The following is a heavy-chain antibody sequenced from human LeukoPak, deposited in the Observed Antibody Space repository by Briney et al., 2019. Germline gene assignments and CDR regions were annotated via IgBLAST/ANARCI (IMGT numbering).Heavy chain of an antibody. CDR2: ITGRSSFI. CDR1: GFTFSTYS. CDR3: ARDGSARVFDY. Sequence: PGGSLRLSCAASGFTFSTYSMNWVRQAPGKGLEWVSSITGRSSFIYYADSVKGRFTISRDNAKNSLHLQMNSLRAEDTALYYCARDGSARVFDYWGQGTLVTVSS. V-gene: IGHV3-21*04. D-gene: IGHD6-25*01. J-gene: IGHJ4*02.